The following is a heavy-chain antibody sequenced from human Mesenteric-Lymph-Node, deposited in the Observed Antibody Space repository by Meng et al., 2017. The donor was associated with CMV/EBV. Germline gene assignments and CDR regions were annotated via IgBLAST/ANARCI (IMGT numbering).Heavy chain of an antibody. CDR1: GFTFSSCG. CDR3: AIFGVVITDLNWFDP. V-gene: IGHV3-30*02. Sequence: GESLKISCATSGFTFSSCGMHWVRQAPGKGLEWVAFIRYDGSIENYADSVKGRFTISRDNSKNTLYLQMNSLRAEDTAVYYCAIFGVVITDLNWFDPWGQGTLVTVSS. D-gene: IGHD3-3*02. J-gene: IGHJ5*02. CDR2: IRYDGSIE.